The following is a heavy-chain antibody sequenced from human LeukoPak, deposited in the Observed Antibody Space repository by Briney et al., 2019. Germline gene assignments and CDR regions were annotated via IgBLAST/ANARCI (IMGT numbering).Heavy chain of an antibody. Sequence: PSETLSLTCAVSGYSISSGYYWGWIRQPPGKGLEWIGSIYHSGSTYYNPSLKSRVTISVDTSKNQFSLKLSSVTAADTAVYYCASRQWLVQRGREDAFDIWGQGTMVTVSS. CDR2: IYHSGST. CDR1: GYSISSGYY. J-gene: IGHJ3*02. D-gene: IGHD6-19*01. CDR3: ASRQWLVQRGREDAFDI. V-gene: IGHV4-38-2*01.